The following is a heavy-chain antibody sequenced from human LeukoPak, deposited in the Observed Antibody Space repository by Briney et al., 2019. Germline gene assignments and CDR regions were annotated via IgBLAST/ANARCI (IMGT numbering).Heavy chain of an antibody. J-gene: IGHJ6*03. CDR2: INHSGST. V-gene: IGHV4-34*01. CDR3: YYMDV. CDR1: GGSFSGNY. Sequence: SETLTLTCAVSGGSFSGNYWSWIRLPPGKGLEWIGEINHSGSTNYNPSLKSRVTISVDTSKNQFSLKLSSVTAADTAVYYCYYMDVWGKGTTVTVSS.